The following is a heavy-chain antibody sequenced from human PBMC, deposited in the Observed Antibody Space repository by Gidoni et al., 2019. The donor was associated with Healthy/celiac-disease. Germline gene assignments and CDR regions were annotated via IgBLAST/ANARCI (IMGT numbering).Heavy chain of an antibody. CDR1: GFTFSSYG. J-gene: IGHJ6*02. CDR2: ISYDGSNK. V-gene: IGHV3-30*03. CDR3: ARDQVYCSSTSCYLYYYYGMDV. D-gene: IGHD2-2*01. Sequence: QVQLVESGGGVVQPGRSLSLSCAASGFTFSSYGMHWVRQAPGKGLEWVAVISYDGSNKYYADSVKGRFTISRDNSKNTRYLQMNSLRAEDTAVYYCARDQVYCSSTSCYLYYYYGMDVWGQGTTVTVSS.